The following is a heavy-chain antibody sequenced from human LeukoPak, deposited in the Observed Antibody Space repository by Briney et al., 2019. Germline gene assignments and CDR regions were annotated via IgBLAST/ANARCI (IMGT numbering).Heavy chain of an antibody. D-gene: IGHD6-6*01. CDR2: INHSGRT. CDR1: GGSFSGYY. Sequence: PSETLSLTCAVYGGSFSGYYWSWIRQPPGKGLEWIGEINHSGRTNYNPSLKSRVTISVDTSKNQFSLKLSSVTAADTAVYYCARAESWRARSPYYWGQGTLVTVSS. CDR3: ARAESWRARSPYY. V-gene: IGHV4-34*01. J-gene: IGHJ4*02.